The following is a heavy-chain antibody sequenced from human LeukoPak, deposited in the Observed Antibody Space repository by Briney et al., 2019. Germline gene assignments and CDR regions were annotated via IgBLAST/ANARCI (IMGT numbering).Heavy chain of an antibody. CDR1: GFTFTDYS. CDR2: MNSDGSHI. V-gene: IGHV3-48*02. J-gene: IGHJ4*02. D-gene: IGHD3-10*01. CDR3: ARGSFGVFDY. Sequence: GGSLRLSYEASGFTFTDYSMNWVRQAPGKGLEWVSSMNSDGSHIYHAGSVEGRFTISRDNARNSLYLQMNGLRDEDTAVYYCARGSFGVFDYWGQGILVTVSS.